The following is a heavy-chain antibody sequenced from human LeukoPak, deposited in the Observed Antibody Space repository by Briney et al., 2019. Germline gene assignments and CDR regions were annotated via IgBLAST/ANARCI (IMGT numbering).Heavy chain of an antibody. V-gene: IGHV1-2*02. CDR2: MNPNSGGA. CDR3: ARVRDSSGWYGAFDI. D-gene: IGHD6-19*01. J-gene: IGHJ3*02. Sequence: ASVKLSCKPSGYTFTGDDMHWVRQAPGQGLEWRGWMNPNSGGANYSQTFQGRVTMTRDKSISTAYMELSRLRSDDTAVYYCARVRDSSGWYGAFDIWGQGTMVTVSS. CDR1: GYTFTGDD.